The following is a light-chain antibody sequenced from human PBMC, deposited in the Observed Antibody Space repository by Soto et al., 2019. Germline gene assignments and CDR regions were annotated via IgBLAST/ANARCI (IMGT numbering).Light chain of an antibody. V-gene: IGLV1-51*01. Sequence: QSVMPQPPSVSAAPGQTFTISCSGSSSNIGGNSVSWYQQLPGTAPKLLIYDDNKRPSGIPDRFSGSKSGTSATLGITGFQTGDEADYYCGSWDSSLSAYVFGTGTKLTVL. CDR2: DDN. CDR3: GSWDSSLSAYV. CDR1: SSNIGGNS. J-gene: IGLJ1*01.